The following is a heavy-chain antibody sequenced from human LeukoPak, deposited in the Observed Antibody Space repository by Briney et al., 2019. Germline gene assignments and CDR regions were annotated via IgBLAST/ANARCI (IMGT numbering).Heavy chain of an antibody. CDR1: GFTFSTYT. CDR3: ARDGDALRIDFDY. J-gene: IGHJ4*02. CDR2: ISSSSSTI. D-gene: IGHD4-17*01. V-gene: IGHV3-48*02. Sequence: PGGSLRLSCAASGFTFSTYTMHWVRQAPGKGLEWVSYISSSSSTIYYADSVKGRFTISRDNAKNSLYLQMNSLRDEDTAVYYCARDGDALRIDFDYWGQGTLVTVSS.